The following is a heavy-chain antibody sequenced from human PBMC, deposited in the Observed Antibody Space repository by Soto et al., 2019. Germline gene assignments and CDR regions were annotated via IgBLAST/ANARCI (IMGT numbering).Heavy chain of an antibody. V-gene: IGHV3-23*01. J-gene: IGHJ4*02. Sequence: EVQLLESGGGLVQPGGSLRLSCAASGFTFSTYAMIWVRQAPGKGLEWVSVITGSGGRTYYADSVKGRFTISRDTSKKTLFLQMNSLRAEDTAVYYCAKDRYGDYGGIDYWGQGTMVTASS. CDR1: GFTFSTYA. CDR2: ITGSGGRT. CDR3: AKDRYGDYGGIDY. D-gene: IGHD4-17*01.